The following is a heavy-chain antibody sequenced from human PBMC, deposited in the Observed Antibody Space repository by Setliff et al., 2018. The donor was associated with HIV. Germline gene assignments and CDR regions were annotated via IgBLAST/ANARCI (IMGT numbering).Heavy chain of an antibody. D-gene: IGHD2-21*01. CDR2: VSQSGST. J-gene: IGHJ5*02. CDR3: ARVPVAGANWFDP. V-gene: IGHV4-39*01. CDR1: GVSINRTDHY. Sequence: ASETLSLTCSVSGVSINRTDHYWGWIRQSPGKRLEWIGSVSQSGSTYYNPSLKSRITISVDRSKNLFSLKLISVTAAGQGVYYCARVPVAGANWFDPWGLGTLVTVSS.